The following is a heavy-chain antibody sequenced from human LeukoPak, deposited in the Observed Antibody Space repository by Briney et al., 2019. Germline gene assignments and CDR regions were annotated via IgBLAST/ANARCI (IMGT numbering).Heavy chain of an antibody. V-gene: IGHV3-7*01. Sequence: GSLRLSCAASGFTFSRFWMSWVRQAPGKGLEWVASIKQDGSEKYYVDSVKGRFTISRDNAKNSLYLQMNSLRADDTAVYYCARVGYDILTGFVYYFDYWGQGTLVTVSS. CDR2: IKQDGSEK. D-gene: IGHD3-9*01. CDR3: ARVGYDILTGFVYYFDY. J-gene: IGHJ4*02. CDR1: GFTFSRFW.